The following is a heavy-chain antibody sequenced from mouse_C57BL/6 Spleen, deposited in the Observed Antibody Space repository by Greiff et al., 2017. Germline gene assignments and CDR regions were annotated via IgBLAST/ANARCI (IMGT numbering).Heavy chain of an antibody. Sequence: VQLQQSGPELVKPGASVKISCKASGYAFSSSWMNWVKQRPGKGLEWIGRIYPGDGDTNYNGKFKGKATLTADKSSSTAYMQLSSLTSEDSAVYFCARSEDDYDGGSDRYFDVWGTGTTVTVSS. CDR2: IYPGDGDT. CDR1: GYAFSSSW. CDR3: ARSEDDYDGGSDRYFDV. V-gene: IGHV1-82*01. D-gene: IGHD2-4*01. J-gene: IGHJ1*03.